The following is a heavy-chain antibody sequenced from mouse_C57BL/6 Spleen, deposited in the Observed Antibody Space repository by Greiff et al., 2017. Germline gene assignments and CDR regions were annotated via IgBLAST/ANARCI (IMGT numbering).Heavy chain of an antibody. CDR2: ISGGGGNT. J-gene: IGHJ4*01. Sequence: EVQLQESGGGLVKPGGSLKLSCAASGFTFSSYTMSWVRQTPEKRLEWVATISGGGGNTYYPDSVKGRFTISRDNAKNTLYLQMSSLRSEDTALYYCARRGLRDYAMDYWGQGTSVTVSS. V-gene: IGHV5-9*01. D-gene: IGHD1-1*01. CDR3: ARRGLRDYAMDY. CDR1: GFTFSSYT.